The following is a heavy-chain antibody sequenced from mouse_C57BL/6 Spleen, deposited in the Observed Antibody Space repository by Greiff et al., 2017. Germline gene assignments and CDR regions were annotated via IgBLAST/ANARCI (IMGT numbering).Heavy chain of an antibody. D-gene: IGHD3-3*01. CDR3: ARRGAGQYYYAMDY. CDR1: GYTFTSYW. Sequence: QVQLKQPGAELVKPGASVKLSCKASGYTFTSYWMHWVKQRPGRGLEWIGRIDPNSGGTKYNEKFKSKATLTVDKPSSTAYMQLSSLTSEDSAVYYCARRGAGQYYYAMDYWGQGTSVTVSS. J-gene: IGHJ4*01. CDR2: IDPNSGGT. V-gene: IGHV1-72*01.